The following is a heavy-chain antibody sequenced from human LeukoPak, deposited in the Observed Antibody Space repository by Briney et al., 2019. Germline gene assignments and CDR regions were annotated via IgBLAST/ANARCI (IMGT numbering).Heavy chain of an antibody. CDR3: AREEPLSSTAAGNWYFDL. CDR2: IIPIFGTV. J-gene: IGHJ2*01. D-gene: IGHD6-13*01. CDR1: GGTFSSYA. V-gene: IGHV1-69*13. Sequence: SVKVSCTASGGTFSSYAISWVRQAPGQGLEWMGGIIPIFGTVNYAQKFQGRVTITADESTSRAYMEVSSLRSEDTAVYYCAREEPLSSTAAGNWYFDLWGGGTLVTVSS.